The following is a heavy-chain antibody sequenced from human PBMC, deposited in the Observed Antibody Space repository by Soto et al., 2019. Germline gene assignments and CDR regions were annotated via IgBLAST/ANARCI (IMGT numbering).Heavy chain of an antibody. CDR3: AKDKGGRYCSRTSCLYSFDY. CDR2: ISDSGST. Sequence: EVQLLESGGGLVQPGGSLRLSCTASGFTFSTYAMSWVRQAPGKGLEWVSTISDSGSTYYADSVKGRFTISRDNSMITLCLEMNSLRAEDTAVYYCAKDKGGRYCSRTSCLYSFDYWGQGTLVTVSS. D-gene: IGHD2-2*01. V-gene: IGHV3-23*01. CDR1: GFTFSTYA. J-gene: IGHJ4*02.